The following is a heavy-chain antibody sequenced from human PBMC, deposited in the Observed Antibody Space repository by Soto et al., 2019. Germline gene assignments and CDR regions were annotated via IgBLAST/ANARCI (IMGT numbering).Heavy chain of an antibody. D-gene: IGHD3-22*01. CDR1: GCTFSNAW. V-gene: IGHV3-15*01. J-gene: IGHJ3*02. CDR2: IKSKTDGGTT. CDR3: TTDYYDSSTEGAFDI. Sequence: GGALRRFGAASGCTFSNAWRSWVRQAPGKGLEWVGRIKSKTDGGTTDYAAPVKGRFTISRDDSKNTLYLQMNSLKTEDTAVYYCTTDYYDSSTEGAFDIWGQGTMVTVS.